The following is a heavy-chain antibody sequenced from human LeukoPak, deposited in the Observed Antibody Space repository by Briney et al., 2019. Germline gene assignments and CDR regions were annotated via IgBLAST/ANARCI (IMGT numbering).Heavy chain of an antibody. Sequence: GGSLRLSCAASGFTFSSYSMNWVRQAPGKGLEWVSSISSSSSTYIYYADSVKGRFTISRDNAKNSLYLQINSLRAEDTAVYYCAREGIIAARPWGWFDPWGQGTLVTVSS. CDR3: AREGIIAARPWGWFDP. CDR2: ISSSSSTYI. D-gene: IGHD6-6*01. CDR1: GFTFSSYS. V-gene: IGHV3-21*01. J-gene: IGHJ5*02.